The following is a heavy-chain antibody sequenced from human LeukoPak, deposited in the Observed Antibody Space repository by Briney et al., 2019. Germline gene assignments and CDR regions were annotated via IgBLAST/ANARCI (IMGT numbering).Heavy chain of an antibody. CDR1: GGSISSGDYY. D-gene: IGHD3-10*01. CDR2: IYYSEST. CDR3: ARWFGEITIDY. J-gene: IGHJ4*02. Sequence: SQTLSLTCTVSGGSISSGDYYWSWIRQPPGKGLEWIGYIYYSESTYYNPSLKGRVTISVDTSKNQFSLKLSSVTAADTAVYYCARWFGEITIDYWGQGTLVTVSS. V-gene: IGHV4-30-4*01.